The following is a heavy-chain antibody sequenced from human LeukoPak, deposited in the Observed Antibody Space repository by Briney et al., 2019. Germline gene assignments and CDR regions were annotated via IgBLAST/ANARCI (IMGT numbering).Heavy chain of an antibody. CDR2: VYYSGST. CDR1: GGSIGSYS. CDR3: ARHRAYSSSSPFDY. Sequence: SETLSLTCTVSGGSIGSYSWNWIRQPPGKGLERIGYVYYSGSTNYNPSLKSRVTISLDTSKNQYSLNLNSVTAADTAVYYCARHRAYSSSSPFDYWGQGTLVTVSS. D-gene: IGHD6-6*01. V-gene: IGHV4-59*08. J-gene: IGHJ4*02.